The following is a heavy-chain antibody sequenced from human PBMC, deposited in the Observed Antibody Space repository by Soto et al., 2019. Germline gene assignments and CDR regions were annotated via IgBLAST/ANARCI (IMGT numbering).Heavy chain of an antibody. J-gene: IGHJ4*02. CDR1: GGSFSGYY. CDR3: ARDKITGLFDY. D-gene: IGHD2-8*02. V-gene: IGHV4-34*01. Sequence: QVQLQQWGAGLLKPSETLSLTCAVYGGSFSGYYWTWIRQPPGTGLEWIGEINHSGSTNYNPSLKSRVPISVDPSKNQLSLKLTSVTAADPAVYYCARDKITGLFDYWGQGTLVTVSS. CDR2: INHSGST.